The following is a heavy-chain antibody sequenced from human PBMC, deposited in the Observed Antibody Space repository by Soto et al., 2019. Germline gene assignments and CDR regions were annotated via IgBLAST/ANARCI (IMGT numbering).Heavy chain of an antibody. D-gene: IGHD5-18*01. CDR2: ISYDGSNK. Sequence: QVQLVESGGGVVQPGRSLRLSCAASGFTFSSYGMHWVRQAPGKGLEWVAVISYDGSNKYYADSVKGRFTISRDNSKNTLYLQMNSLRAEDTAVYYCAKDKGIQLWWRFDYWGQGTLVTVSS. J-gene: IGHJ4*02. CDR1: GFTFSSYG. CDR3: AKDKGIQLWWRFDY. V-gene: IGHV3-30*18.